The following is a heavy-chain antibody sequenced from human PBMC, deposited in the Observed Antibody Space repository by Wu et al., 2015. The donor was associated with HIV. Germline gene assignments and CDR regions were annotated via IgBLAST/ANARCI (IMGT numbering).Heavy chain of an antibody. CDR2: VIPVMGIS. CDR3: ASMSIAARSTQSDY. V-gene: IGHV1-69*05. CDR1: GGTVSIYA. Sequence: QVQLVQSGAEVKRPGSSVKVSCKASGGTVSIYAISWVRQDPGQGLEWMGGVIPVMGISSYAQKFQGRLTIITDESTSTVYMELSSLRSEDTAVYYCASMSIAARSTQSDYWGQGTLVTVSS. D-gene: IGHD6-6*01. J-gene: IGHJ4*02.